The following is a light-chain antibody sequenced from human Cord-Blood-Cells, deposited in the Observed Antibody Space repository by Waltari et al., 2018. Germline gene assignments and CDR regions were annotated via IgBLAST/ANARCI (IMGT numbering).Light chain of an antibody. Sequence: SSELTQDPAVPVALGQTVRITCQGDTLRSYYASWYQQKPGQAPVLVIYGKNNRPSGIPDRFSGSSSGNTASLTITGAQEEDEADYYCNSRDSSGKVFGGGTKLTVL. CDR3: NSRDSSGKV. CDR1: TLRSYY. CDR2: GKN. J-gene: IGLJ3*02. V-gene: IGLV3-19*01.